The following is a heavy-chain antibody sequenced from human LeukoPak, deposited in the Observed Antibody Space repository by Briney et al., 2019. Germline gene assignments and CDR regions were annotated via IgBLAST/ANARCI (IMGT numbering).Heavy chain of an antibody. Sequence: SETLSLTCAVYGGSFSGYYWSWIRQPPGKGLEWIEEINHSGSTNFNPSLKSRVTISVDTSKNQLSLKLSSVTAADTAVYYCARYSPTYYDFWSGYSDGEGYFDYWGQGTLVTVSS. CDR2: INHSGST. D-gene: IGHD3-3*01. CDR1: GGSFSGYY. CDR3: ARYSPTYYDFWSGYSDGEGYFDY. J-gene: IGHJ4*02. V-gene: IGHV4-34*01.